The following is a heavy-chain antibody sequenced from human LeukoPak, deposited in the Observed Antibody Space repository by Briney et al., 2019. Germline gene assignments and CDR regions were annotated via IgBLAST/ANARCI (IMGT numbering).Heavy chain of an antibody. CDR3: ARDGRDGYNFAFDI. J-gene: IGHJ3*02. CDR2: IYYSGST. Sequence: PSQTLSLTCTVSGGSISSGDYYWSWIRQPPGKGLEWIGYIYYSGSTYYNRSLKSRVTISVDTSKNQFSLKLSSVTAADTAVYYCARDGRDGYNFAFDIWGQGTMVTVSS. CDR1: GGSISSGDYY. D-gene: IGHD5-24*01. V-gene: IGHV4-30-4*08.